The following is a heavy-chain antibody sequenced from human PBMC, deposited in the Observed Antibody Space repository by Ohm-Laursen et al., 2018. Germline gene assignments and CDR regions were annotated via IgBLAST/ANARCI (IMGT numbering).Heavy chain of an antibody. D-gene: IGHD6-13*01. J-gene: IGHJ4*02. V-gene: IGHV1-46*01. CDR1: GYSFTSYY. Sequence: SSVKVSCKASGYSFTSYYMHWVRQAPGRGLEWMGIINPYGGSTSYPQKFQGRVTMTRDTSTNTVYMELTSLRSEDTAVYHCARGGVSSWYPLDYWGQGTLVTVSS. CDR3: ARGGVSSWYPLDY. CDR2: INPYGGST.